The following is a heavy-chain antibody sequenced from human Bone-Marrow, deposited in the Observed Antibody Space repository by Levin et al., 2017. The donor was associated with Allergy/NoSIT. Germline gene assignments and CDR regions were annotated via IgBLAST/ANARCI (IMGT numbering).Heavy chain of an antibody. CDR2: IKQDGSEK. V-gene: IGHV3-7*03. Sequence: PGGSLRLSCAASGFTFSSYWMSWVRQAPGKGLEWVANIKQDGSEKYYVDSVKGRFTISRDNAKNSLYLQMNSLRAEDTAVYYCARDTRLKWEYFDYWGQGTLVTVSS. D-gene: IGHD5-12*01. J-gene: IGHJ4*02. CDR1: GFTFSSYW. CDR3: ARDTRLKWEYFDY.